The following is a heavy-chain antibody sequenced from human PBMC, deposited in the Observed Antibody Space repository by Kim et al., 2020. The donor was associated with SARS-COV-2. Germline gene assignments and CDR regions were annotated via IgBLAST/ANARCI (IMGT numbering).Heavy chain of an antibody. CDR2: INHSGST. CDR3: ARFPTRNTVTIPY. V-gene: IGHV4-34*01. CDR1: GGSFSGYY. Sequence: SETLSLTCAVYGGSFSGYYWSWIRQPPGKGLEWIGEINHSGSTNYNPSLKSRVTISVDTSKNQFSLKLSSVTAADTAVYYCARFPTRNTVTIPYWGQGTLVTVSS. J-gene: IGHJ4*02. D-gene: IGHD4-4*01.